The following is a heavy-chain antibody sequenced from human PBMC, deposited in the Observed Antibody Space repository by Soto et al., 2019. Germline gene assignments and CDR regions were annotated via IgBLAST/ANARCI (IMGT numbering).Heavy chain of an antibody. CDR1: GFTFSSYP. D-gene: IGHD2-2*01. CDR2: ISGSGGVT. J-gene: IGHJ4*02. V-gene: IGHV3-23*01. Sequence: GGSLRLSCAASGFTFSSYPMSWVRQAPGKGLEWVSSISGSGGVTYYADSMKGRFTMSRDNSKNTLYLQMNSLRAEDTAVYYCAKDRRGGTSCYGCYFDYWGQGTLVTVSS. CDR3: AKDRRGGTSCYGCYFDY.